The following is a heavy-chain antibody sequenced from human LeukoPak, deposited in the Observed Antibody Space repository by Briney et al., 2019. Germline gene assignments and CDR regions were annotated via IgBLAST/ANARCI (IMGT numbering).Heavy chain of an antibody. V-gene: IGHV3-7*01. Sequence: AGGSLRLSCAASGFTFSNYWMSWVRQAPGKGLEWVANIKQDGSEKYYVDSVKGRFTISRDNAKNSLYLQMNSLRAEDTAVYYCARGPYYYDSSGYWHYFGYWGQGTLVTVSS. CDR2: IKQDGSEK. J-gene: IGHJ4*02. CDR1: GFTFSNYW. D-gene: IGHD3-22*01. CDR3: ARGPYYYDSSGYWHYFGY.